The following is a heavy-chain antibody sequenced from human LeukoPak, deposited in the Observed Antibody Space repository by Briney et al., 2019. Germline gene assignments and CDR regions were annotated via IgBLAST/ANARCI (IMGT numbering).Heavy chain of an antibody. V-gene: IGHV3-30*02. CDR3: ARHSRYYSSPSYSGPVDY. CDR2: IRYDGSNK. J-gene: IGHJ4*02. CDR1: GFTFSSYG. D-gene: IGHD2-2*01. Sequence: GGSLRLSCAASGFTFSSYGMHWVRQAPGKGLEWVAFIRYDGSNKYYADSVKGRFTISRDNSKNTLYLQMNSLRAEDTAVYYCARHSRYYSSPSYSGPVDYWGQGTLVTVSS.